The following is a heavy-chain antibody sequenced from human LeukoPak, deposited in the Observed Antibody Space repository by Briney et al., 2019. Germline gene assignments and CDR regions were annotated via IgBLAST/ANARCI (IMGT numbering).Heavy chain of an antibody. J-gene: IGHJ6*02. D-gene: IGHD2-2*01. V-gene: IGHV1-69*13. Sequence: SVKVSCKASGGTFSSYAISWVRQAPGQGLEWMGGIIPILGTANYAQKFQGRVTITADESTSTAYMELSSLRSEDTAVYYCARYAQDIVVVPAAIGYYYYGMDVWGQGTTVTVSS. CDR3: ARYAQDIVVVPAAIGYYYYGMDV. CDR1: GGTFSSYA. CDR2: IIPILGTA.